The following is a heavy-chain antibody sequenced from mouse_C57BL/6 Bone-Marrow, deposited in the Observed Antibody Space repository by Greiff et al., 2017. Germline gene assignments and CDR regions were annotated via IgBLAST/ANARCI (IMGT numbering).Heavy chain of an antibody. CDR2: ISNLAYSI. CDR1: GFTFSDYG. D-gene: IGHD1-1*01. V-gene: IGHV5-15*01. J-gene: IGHJ1*03. CDR3: ARRHYYGSSYWYFDV. Sequence: EVKLVESGGGLVQPGGSLKLSCAASGFTFSDYGMAWVRPAPRKGPEWVAFISNLAYSIYYADTVTGRFTISRENAKNTLYLEMSSLRSEDTAMYYCARRHYYGSSYWYFDVWGTGTTVTDSS.